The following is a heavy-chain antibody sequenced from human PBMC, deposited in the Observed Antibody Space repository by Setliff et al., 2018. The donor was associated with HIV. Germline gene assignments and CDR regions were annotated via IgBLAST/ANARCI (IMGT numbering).Heavy chain of an antibody. CDR2: ISGYNGNT. V-gene: IGHV1-18*01. CDR1: GYTFNRYG. D-gene: IGHD6-19*01. Sequence: ASVKVSCKASGYTFNRYGISWVRQAPGQGLEWMGWISGYNGNTKYVQNLQGRVTMSTDPSTSTVYMELRSLRSDDTAVYFCARVPYRSAWFSGGHDAFDIWGQGTMVTVSS. J-gene: IGHJ3*02. CDR3: ARVPYRSAWFSGGHDAFDI.